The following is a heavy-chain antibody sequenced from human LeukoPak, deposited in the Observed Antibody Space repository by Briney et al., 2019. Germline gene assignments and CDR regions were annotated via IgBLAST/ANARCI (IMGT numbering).Heavy chain of an antibody. V-gene: IGHV5-51*01. D-gene: IGHD1-26*01. J-gene: IGHJ4*02. Sequence: GEPLKISCKASGYSFTNYWIGWVRQMPGKGLEWMGIIYPDDSDTRYSPSFQGQVTISADKSISTAYLQWSSLKASDTAVYYCARTPYSGTYTNFDFWGQGTLVTVSS. CDR1: GYSFTNYW. CDR2: IYPDDSDT. CDR3: ARTPYSGTYTNFDF.